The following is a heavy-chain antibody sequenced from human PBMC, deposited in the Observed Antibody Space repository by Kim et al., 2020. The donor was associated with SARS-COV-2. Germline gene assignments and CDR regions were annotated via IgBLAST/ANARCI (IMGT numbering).Heavy chain of an antibody. J-gene: IGHJ4*02. CDR3: VKSMAVAGNY. D-gene: IGHD6-19*01. V-gene: IGHV3-23*01. CDR2: ISRSGDKT. Sequence: GGSLRLSCAASGFTFSNHAMSWVRQAPGKGLEWVAAISRSGDKTYYADSVKGRLTISRDNSKDTLSLQMNGLRADDTAIYYCVKSMAVAGNYWGQGTLVTVSS. CDR1: GFTFSNHA.